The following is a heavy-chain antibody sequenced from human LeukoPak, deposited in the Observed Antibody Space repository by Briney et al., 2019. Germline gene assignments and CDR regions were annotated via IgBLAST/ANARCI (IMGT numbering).Heavy chain of an antibody. J-gene: IGHJ4*02. V-gene: IGHV4-38-2*02. CDR3: AREEGATQDAN. D-gene: IGHD1-26*01. CDR2: VYHTGGT. CDR1: GFSISSGYY. Sequence: SSETLSLTCTVSGFSISSGYYWAWIRQPPGKGLEWIGSVYHTGGTYYNPSLKSRVTISVGTSRNQFSLRLSSVTAADTAVYYCAREEGATQDANWGQGTLVLVSS.